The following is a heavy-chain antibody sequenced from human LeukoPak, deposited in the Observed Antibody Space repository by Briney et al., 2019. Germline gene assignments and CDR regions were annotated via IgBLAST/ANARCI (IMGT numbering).Heavy chain of an antibody. D-gene: IGHD1-26*01. CDR1: GYSISSGYY. J-gene: IGHJ6*03. CDR3: ARGSNYYYYMDV. Sequence: PSETLSLTCTVSGYSISSGYYWGWIRQPPGKGLEWIGSIYHSGSTYYNPSLKSRVTISVDTSKNQFSLKLSSVTAADTAAYYCARGSNYYYYMDVWGKGTTVTVSS. CDR2: IYHSGST. V-gene: IGHV4-38-2*02.